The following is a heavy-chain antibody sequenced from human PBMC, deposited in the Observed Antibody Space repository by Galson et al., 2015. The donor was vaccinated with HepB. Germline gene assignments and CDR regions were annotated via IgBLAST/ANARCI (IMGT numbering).Heavy chain of an antibody. CDR3: TRQPSPDYYASGTFDF. CDR2: IRTKPNKYAT. J-gene: IGHJ4*02. CDR1: GFTFSGSA. V-gene: IGHV3-73*01. Sequence: SLRLSCAASGFTFSGSAMQWVRQASGKGLEWVGRIRTKPNKYATAYAASVKGRFTISRDDSKNTAYLQMNSLKAEDTAVYYCTRQPSPDYYASGTFDFWGQGALVTVSS. D-gene: IGHD3-10*01.